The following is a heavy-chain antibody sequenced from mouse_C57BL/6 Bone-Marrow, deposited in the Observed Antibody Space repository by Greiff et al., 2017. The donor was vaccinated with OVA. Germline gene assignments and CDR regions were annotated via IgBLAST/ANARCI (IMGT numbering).Heavy chain of an antibody. Sequence: LVESVAELVRPGASVKLSCTASGFNIKNTYMHWVKQRPEQGLEWIGRIDPANGNTKYAPKFQGKATITADTSSNTAYLQLSSLTSEDTAIYYCARSLYYYGSSFDYWGQGTTLTVSS. CDR1: GFNIKNTY. V-gene: IGHV14-3*01. J-gene: IGHJ2*01. CDR2: IDPANGNT. D-gene: IGHD1-1*01. CDR3: ARSLYYYGSSFDY.